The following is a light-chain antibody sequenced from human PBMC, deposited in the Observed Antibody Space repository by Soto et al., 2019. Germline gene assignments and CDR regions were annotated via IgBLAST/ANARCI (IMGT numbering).Light chain of an antibody. CDR2: ATD. CDR1: QTITNY. CDR3: QQSYNTPQT. V-gene: IGKV1-39*01. J-gene: IGKJ1*01. Sequence: DIQMTQSPSSLSASVGDRVTITCRASQTITNYLNGYQQQSGKAPKLLIYATDTLQSWVPSRFSGSGAGTDYTLTISSLQPEDFATYYCQQSYNTPQTCGQGTKVYLK.